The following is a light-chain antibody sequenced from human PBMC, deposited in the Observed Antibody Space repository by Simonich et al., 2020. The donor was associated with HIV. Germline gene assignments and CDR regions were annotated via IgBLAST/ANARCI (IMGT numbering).Light chain of an antibody. CDR1: QSLLHSDGNNY. Sequence: DIVMTQSPLSLPVTPGESASISCRSSQSLLHSDGNNYLDWYLQKPGPSPKLLISWASTRESGFPDRFSGSGSGTDFTLPISSLQAEDVAVYYCQQYYIIPPGYTFGQGTKLEIK. CDR2: WAS. J-gene: IGKJ2*01. V-gene: IGKV2-28*01. CDR3: QQYYIIPPGYT.